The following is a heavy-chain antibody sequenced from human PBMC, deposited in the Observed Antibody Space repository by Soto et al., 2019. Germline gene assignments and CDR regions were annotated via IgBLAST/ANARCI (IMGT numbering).Heavy chain of an antibody. D-gene: IGHD3-22*01. V-gene: IGHV3-23*01. CDR1: GFTFSSYA. CDR2: ISGSGGST. J-gene: IGHJ4*02. Sequence: GGSLRLSCAASGFTFSSYAMSWVRQAPGKGLEWVSAISGSGGSTYYDDSVKGRFTISREKSKNTLYLQMNSLRAEDTAVYYCAKDLLSSGDYWGQGTLVTVSS. CDR3: AKDLLSSGDY.